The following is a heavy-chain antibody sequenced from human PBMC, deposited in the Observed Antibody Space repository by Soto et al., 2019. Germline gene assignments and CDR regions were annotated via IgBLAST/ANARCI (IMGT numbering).Heavy chain of an antibody. CDR2: ISSASSFI. Sequence: EVQLVESGGGLVKPGGSLRLSCAASGFTFSTYSMAWVRQAPGRGLEWVSSISSASSFIHYADSLKGRFTISRDNAKKSLLLQTNSLRVETTAVYYCARVPGAIKSGWIGAWGQGTLVTVAS. CDR3: ARVPGAIKSGWIGA. J-gene: IGHJ5*02. V-gene: IGHV3-21*01. CDR1: GFTFSTYS.